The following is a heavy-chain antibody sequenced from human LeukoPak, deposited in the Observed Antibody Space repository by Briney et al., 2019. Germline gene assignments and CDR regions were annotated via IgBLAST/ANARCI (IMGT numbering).Heavy chain of an antibody. V-gene: IGHV4-30-2*01. CDR3: ARQEANYYDSTVGGAFDI. CDR2: IYHSGST. Sequence: SQTLSLTCAVSGGSISSGGYSWSWIRQPPGKGLEWIGYIYHSGSTYYNPSLKSRVTISVDRSKNQFSLKLSSVTAADTAVYYCARQEANYYDSTVGGAFDIWGQGTMVTVSS. J-gene: IGHJ3*02. CDR1: GGSISSGGYS. D-gene: IGHD3-22*01.